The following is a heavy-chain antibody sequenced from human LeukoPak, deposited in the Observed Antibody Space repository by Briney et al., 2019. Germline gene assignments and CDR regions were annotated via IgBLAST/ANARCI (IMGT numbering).Heavy chain of an antibody. D-gene: IGHD4-23*01. V-gene: IGHV1-2*02. CDR2: INPNSGGT. J-gene: IGHJ4*02. CDR3: ATDYAGNSVPDY. CDR1: GYTFTGYY. Sequence: ASVKVSCKASGYTFTGYYMHWVRQAPGQGLEWMGWINPNSGGTNYTQKFQGRVTMTRDASISTAYMELSWLRSDDTALYYCATDYAGNSVPDYWGQGTLVTVSS.